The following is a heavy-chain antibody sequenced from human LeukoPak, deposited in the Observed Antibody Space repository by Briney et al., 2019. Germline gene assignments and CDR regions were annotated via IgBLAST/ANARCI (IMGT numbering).Heavy chain of an antibody. D-gene: IGHD5-18*01. J-gene: IGHJ4*02. V-gene: IGHV4-39*07. CDR2: IYYSGST. CDR1: GGSISSDSYF. Sequence: PSETLSLTCTVSGGSISSDSYFWGWIRQPPGKGLEWIATIYYSGSTYYNPSLKSRVTISVDTSKNQFSLKLSSVTAADTAVYYCARVLGYRPAQDSWGQGTLVTVSS. CDR3: ARVLGYRPAQDS.